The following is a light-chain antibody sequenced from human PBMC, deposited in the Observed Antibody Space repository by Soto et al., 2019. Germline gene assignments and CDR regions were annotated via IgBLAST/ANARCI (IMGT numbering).Light chain of an antibody. Sequence: QSVLTQPASVSGSPGQSITISRTGTSSDVGSYNFVSWYQQHPGKAPKLMIYEGSKRPSGVSNRFSGSKSGNTASLTISGLQAEDEADYYCCSYAGSSTWVFGTGTKVTVL. J-gene: IGLJ1*01. CDR2: EGS. V-gene: IGLV2-23*01. CDR1: SSDVGSYNF. CDR3: CSYAGSSTWV.